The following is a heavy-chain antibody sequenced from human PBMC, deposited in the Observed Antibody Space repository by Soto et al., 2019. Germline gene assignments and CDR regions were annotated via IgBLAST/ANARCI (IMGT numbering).Heavy chain of an antibody. J-gene: IGHJ4*02. D-gene: IGHD3-22*01. V-gene: IGHV1-18*04. Sequence: QVQLVQSGAEGKKPGASVKVSCKASGYTFTIYGISWVRQAPGQGLEWMGWISGYNGNTDYAQNLQDRVNLTTDASTSSVYMELRSLRSDDTAVYYCARVDYYDSSGSYGYWGQGTLITVSS. CDR3: ARVDYYDSSGSYGY. CDR1: GYTFTIYG. CDR2: ISGYNGNT.